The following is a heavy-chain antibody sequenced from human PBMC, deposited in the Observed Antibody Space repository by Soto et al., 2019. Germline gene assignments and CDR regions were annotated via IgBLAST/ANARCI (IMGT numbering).Heavy chain of an antibody. CDR2: IKSKTDGGTT. Sequence: PGGSLRLSCAASGFTFSNAWMNWVRQAPGKGLEWVGRIKSKTDGGTTDYAAPVKGRFTISRDDSKNTLYLQMNSLKTEDTAVYYCTTDALGGGNGYYFDYWGQGTLVTVSS. CDR1: GFTFSNAW. V-gene: IGHV3-15*07. J-gene: IGHJ4*02. CDR3: TTDALGGGNGYYFDY. D-gene: IGHD3-16*01.